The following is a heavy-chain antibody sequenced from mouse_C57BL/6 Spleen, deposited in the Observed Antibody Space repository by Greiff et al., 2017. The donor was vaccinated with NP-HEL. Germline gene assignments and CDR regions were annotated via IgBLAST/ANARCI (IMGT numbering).Heavy chain of an antibody. D-gene: IGHD2-14*01. CDR3: ARSEYDVPYYAMDY. CDR2: ISNGGGST. V-gene: IGHV5-12*01. Sequence: EVKLMESGGGLVQPGGSLKLSCAASGFTFSDYYMYWVRQTPEKRLEWVAYISNGGGSTYYPDTVKGRFTISRDNAKNTLYLQMSRLKSEDTAMYYCARSEYDVPYYAMDYWGQGTSVTVSS. J-gene: IGHJ4*01. CDR1: GFTFSDYY.